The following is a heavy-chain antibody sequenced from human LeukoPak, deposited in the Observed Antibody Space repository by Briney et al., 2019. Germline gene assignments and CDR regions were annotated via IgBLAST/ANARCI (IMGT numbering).Heavy chain of an antibody. V-gene: IGHV3-43*01. CDR2: ISWDGGST. D-gene: IGHD2-21*02. CDR3: AKGHCGGDCPFDY. CDR1: GFTFDGYT. Sequence: HPGGSLRLSCAASGFTFDGYTMHWVRQAPGKGLEWVSLISWDGGSTYYADSVKGRFTISRDNSKNSLYLQMNSLRTEDTALYYCAKGHCGGDCPFDYWGQGTLVTVSS. J-gene: IGHJ4*02.